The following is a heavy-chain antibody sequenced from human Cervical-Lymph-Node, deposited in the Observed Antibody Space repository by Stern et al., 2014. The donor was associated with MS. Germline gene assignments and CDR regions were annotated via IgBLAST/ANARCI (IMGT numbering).Heavy chain of an antibody. V-gene: IGHV2-5*02. J-gene: IGHJ4*02. CDR2: IYWDDDD. D-gene: IGHD1-26*01. Sequence: QVTLRESGPTLVKPTQTLTLTCSFSGFSLNTSGVGVGWIRQPPGKAREWLALIYWDDDDRHSPSLKSRLTITKDTSKNQVVLTMTTMDPVDTGTYFCAYTSVMGSTVFDYWGQGTLVTVSS. CDR3: AYTSVMGSTVFDY. CDR1: GFSLNTSGVG.